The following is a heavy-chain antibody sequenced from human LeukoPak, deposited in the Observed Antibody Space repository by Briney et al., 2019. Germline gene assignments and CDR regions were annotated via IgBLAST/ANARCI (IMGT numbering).Heavy chain of an antibody. V-gene: IGHV4-34*01. Sequence: SETLSLTCAVYGGSFSGYYWSWIRQVPGKGLEWIGEINHSGSTNYNPSLKSRVTISVDKSKNQFSLKLSSVTAADTAVYYCASAPAGYSSGWSDYWGQGTLVTVSS. CDR3: ASAPAGYSSGWSDY. CDR1: GGSFSGYY. D-gene: IGHD6-19*01. CDR2: INHSGST. J-gene: IGHJ4*02.